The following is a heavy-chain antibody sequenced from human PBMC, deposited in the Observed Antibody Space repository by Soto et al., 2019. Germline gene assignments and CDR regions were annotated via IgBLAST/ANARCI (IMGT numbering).Heavy chain of an antibody. CDR1: GGSISSYY. CDR3: ARYITMVRGVIITDYCDY. Sequence: QVQLQESGPGLVKPSETLSLTCTVSGGSISSYYWSWIRQPAGKGLEWIGRIYTSGSTNYKPSLKSRGTLSVDTSKNKFSLKLSSVTATVTAVYYCARYITMVRGVIITDYCDYWGQGTLVTVSS. J-gene: IGHJ4*02. V-gene: IGHV4-4*07. D-gene: IGHD3-10*01. CDR2: IYTSGST.